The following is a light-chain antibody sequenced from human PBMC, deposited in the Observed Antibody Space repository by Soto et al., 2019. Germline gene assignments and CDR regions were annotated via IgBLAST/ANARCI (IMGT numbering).Light chain of an antibody. CDR3: KSYDSSLSGSVV. CDR2: GNS. CDR1: SSNIGAGYD. Sequence: QSVLTQPPSVSGAPGQRVTISCTGRSSNIGAGYDVHWYQQLPGTAPKLLIYGNSNRPSGVPDRFSGSKSGTSASLAITGLQAEDEADYYCKSYDSSLSGSVVFGGGTQLTVL. J-gene: IGLJ2*01. V-gene: IGLV1-40*01.